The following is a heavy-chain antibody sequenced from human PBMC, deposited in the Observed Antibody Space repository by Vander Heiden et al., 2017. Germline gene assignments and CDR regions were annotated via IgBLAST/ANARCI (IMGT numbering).Heavy chain of an antibody. CDR2: IGYDGSDK. D-gene: IGHD6-19*01. Sequence: QVHLVESGGGVVQPGRSLRLYCAASGFTFSSFDMHWVRQAPGKGLEWVAVIGYDGSDKYYAESATGRFTISRDNSKNTVYLQMNSLRAGDTAMYYCARDLIAVALRGMDVWGQGTPVTVSS. J-gene: IGHJ6*02. V-gene: IGHV3-33*01. CDR3: ARDLIAVALRGMDV. CDR1: GFTFSSFD.